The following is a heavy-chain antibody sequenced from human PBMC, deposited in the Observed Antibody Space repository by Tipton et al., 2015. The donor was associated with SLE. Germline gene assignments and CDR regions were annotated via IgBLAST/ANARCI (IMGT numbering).Heavy chain of an antibody. D-gene: IGHD4-23*01. CDR2: IYYSGST. J-gene: IGHJ3*02. CDR1: GGSISSYY. CDR3: ARYTVEDAFDI. V-gene: IGHV4-59*01. Sequence: TLSLTCTVSGGSISSYYWSWIRQPPGKGLEWIGYIYYSGSTNYNPSLKSRVTISVDTSKNQFSLKPSSVTAADTALYYCARYTVEDAFDIWGQGTMVTVSS.